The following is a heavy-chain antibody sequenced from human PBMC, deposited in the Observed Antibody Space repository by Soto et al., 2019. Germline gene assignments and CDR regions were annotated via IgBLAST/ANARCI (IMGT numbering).Heavy chain of an antibody. V-gene: IGHV5-10-1*03. D-gene: IGHD1-26*01. CDR2: IDPSDSYT. CDR1: GYSFTSYW. J-gene: IGHJ6*02. Sequence: EVQLVQSGAEVKKPGESLRISCKGSGYSFTSYWISWVRQMPGKGLEWMGRIDPSDSYTNYSPSFQGHVTISSDKSISTDHLQWSSLEASDTARYYCASSRGGIVGARVCGMDVWGQGSTVTVSS. CDR3: ASSRGGIVGARVCGMDV.